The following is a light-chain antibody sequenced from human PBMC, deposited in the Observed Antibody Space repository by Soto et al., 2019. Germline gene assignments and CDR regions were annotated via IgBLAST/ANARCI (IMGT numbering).Light chain of an antibody. CDR2: LVS. J-gene: IGKJ2*01. CDR1: QSLLHSNGYTY. Sequence: DIVMTQSPLSLPVTPGEPASISCRSSQSLLHSNGYTYLDWYLQKPGQSPQLLIYLVSNRASGVPDRFSGRGSGTDFTLKISRVEAEDVGVYYCMQPLQTPYTFGQGTKLDIK. V-gene: IGKV2-28*01. CDR3: MQPLQTPYT.